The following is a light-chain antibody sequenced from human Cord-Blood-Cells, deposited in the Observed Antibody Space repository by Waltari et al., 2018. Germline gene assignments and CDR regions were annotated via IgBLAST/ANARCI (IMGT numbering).Light chain of an antibody. CDR1: SSNIGAGYD. CDR2: GNS. CDR3: QSYDSSLSGYV. Sequence: QSVLTQPPSVSGAPGQRVTISCTGSSSNIGAGYDVHWYQQLPGTAPKLLIYGNSNRPSGVPDRCSGAKSGTSASLAITGLQAEDEAEYYCQSYDSSLSGYVFGTGTKVTVL. J-gene: IGLJ1*01. V-gene: IGLV1-40*01.